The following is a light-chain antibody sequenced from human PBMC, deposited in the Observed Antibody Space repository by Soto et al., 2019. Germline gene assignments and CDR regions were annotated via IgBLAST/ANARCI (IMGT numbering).Light chain of an antibody. J-gene: IGKJ4*01. CDR1: QDISSY. CDR3: QQYDNLPLT. Sequence: DIQMTQSPSSLSASVGDRVTITCQASQDISSYLNWYQQNPGKAPKLLIYDASNLETGVPSRFSGSGSGTDFTFTISSLQPEDIATYYCQQYDNLPLTFGGGTKVEIK. V-gene: IGKV1-33*01. CDR2: DAS.